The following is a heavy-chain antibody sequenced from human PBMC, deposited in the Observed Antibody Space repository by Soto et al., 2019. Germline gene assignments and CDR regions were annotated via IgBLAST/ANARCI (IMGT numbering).Heavy chain of an antibody. J-gene: IGHJ4*01. Sequence: EGSLRLSCAASGFTFSSSVMSWVRQAPGKGPEWVSTISASGGGTFYVDSVEGRFTISRDNSQNTLYLQMNSLRAEDTALYYCAKSERFDPWGQGTLVTVSS. V-gene: IGHV3-23*01. CDR2: ISASGGGT. CDR3: AKSERFDP. CDR1: GFTFSSSV. D-gene: IGHD1-1*01.